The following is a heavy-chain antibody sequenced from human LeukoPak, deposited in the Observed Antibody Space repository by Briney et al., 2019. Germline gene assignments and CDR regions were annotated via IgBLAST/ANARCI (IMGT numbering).Heavy chain of an antibody. V-gene: IGHV3-53*01. D-gene: IGHD2-2*01. J-gene: IGHJ4*02. CDR3: AASLPNIVVVPATKGPFGY. Sequence: GGSLRLSCAASGFIVSSNYMSWIRQAPGKGLEWVSMTYTGGSSFYADSAKGRFTISRDNSKNTLYLQMNSLRAEDTAVYYCAASLPNIVVVPATKGPFGYWGQGTLVTVSS. CDR2: TYTGGSS. CDR1: GFIVSSNY.